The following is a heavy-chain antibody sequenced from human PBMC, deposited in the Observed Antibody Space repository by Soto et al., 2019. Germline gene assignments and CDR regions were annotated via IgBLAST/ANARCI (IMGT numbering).Heavy chain of an antibody. D-gene: IGHD2-21*01. V-gene: IGHV3-21*01. CDR1: GCTVSNYS. Sequence: ALGSLRLSCTASGCTVSNYSMNWIRQAPGKGLEWVSSISRSSSHMFYADSVRGRFTISRDNAKNSLYLEMSSLRVEDTAIYYCANHDYGGNRVWGQGTLVTVSS. J-gene: IGHJ4*02. CDR3: ANHDYGGNRV. CDR2: ISRSSSHM.